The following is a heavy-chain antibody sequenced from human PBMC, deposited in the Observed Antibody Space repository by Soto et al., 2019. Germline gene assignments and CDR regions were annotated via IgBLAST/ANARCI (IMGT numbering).Heavy chain of an antibody. Sequence: QLQLQESGSGLVKPSQTLSLTCAVSGGSISSGGYSWSWIRQLPGKGLEWIGYIYHSGSTYYNPSLKSRVTISVDRSKNQFSLKLSSVTAADTAVYYCASTYYGSGSHNWFDPWGQGTLVTVSS. CDR1: GGSISSGGYS. V-gene: IGHV4-30-2*01. J-gene: IGHJ5*02. CDR2: IYHSGST. D-gene: IGHD3-10*01. CDR3: ASTYYGSGSHNWFDP.